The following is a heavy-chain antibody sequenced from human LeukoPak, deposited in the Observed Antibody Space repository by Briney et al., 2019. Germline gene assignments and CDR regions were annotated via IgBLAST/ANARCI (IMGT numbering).Heavy chain of an antibody. CDR3: AREAITIFGVVRTQTTYGPHRFDP. J-gene: IGHJ5*02. Sequence: GGSLRLSCAASGFTLSSYAMSWVRQGPGKGLEWVSAISVSGNTYHADSVKGRFTISRDSSKNTLYLQMNSLRGEDTAVYYCAREAITIFGVVRTQTTYGPHRFDPWGQGTLVTVSS. V-gene: IGHV3-23*01. CDR1: GFTLSSYA. CDR2: ISVSGNT. D-gene: IGHD3-3*01.